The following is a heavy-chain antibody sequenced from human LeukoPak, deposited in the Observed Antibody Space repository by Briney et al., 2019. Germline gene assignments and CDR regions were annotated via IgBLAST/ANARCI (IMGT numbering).Heavy chain of an antibody. V-gene: IGHV4-59*08. CDR2: IYYSGST. CDR1: GGSISSYY. J-gene: IGHJ4*02. CDR3: ARLDYYDSSGHIDY. D-gene: IGHD3-22*01. Sequence: PSETLSLACTVSGGSISSYYWSWIRQPPGKGLEWIGYIYYSGSTNSNPSLKSRVTISVDTSKNQFSLKLSSVTAADTAVYYCARLDYYDSSGHIDYWGQGTLVTVSS.